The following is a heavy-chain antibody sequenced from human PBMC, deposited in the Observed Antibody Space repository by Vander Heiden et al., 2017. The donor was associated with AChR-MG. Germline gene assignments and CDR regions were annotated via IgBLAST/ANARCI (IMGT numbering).Heavy chain of an antibody. V-gene: IGHV3-33*01. J-gene: IGHJ3*02. CDR3: ARNRNWGPYDAFDI. CDR2: IWYDGSNK. D-gene: IGHD7-27*01. Sequence: QVQLVESGGGVVQRGRSLRPSCAASGFTFSSYGMHWVRQAPGKGLEWVAVIWYDGSNKYYADSVKGRFTISRDNSKNTLYLQMNSLRAEDTAVYYCARNRNWGPYDAFDIWGQGTMVTVSS. CDR1: GFTFSSYG.